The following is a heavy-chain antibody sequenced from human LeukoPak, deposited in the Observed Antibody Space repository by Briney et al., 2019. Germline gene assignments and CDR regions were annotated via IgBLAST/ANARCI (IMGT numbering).Heavy chain of an antibody. D-gene: IGHD3-22*01. CDR3: ARLLDYDSSGDPDTFDI. CDR1: GGSISSDY. V-gene: IGHV4-59*01. CDR2: IYYTGRT. J-gene: IGHJ3*02. Sequence: KPSETLSLACTVSGGSISSDYWSWIRQPPGKGLEWIGFIYYTGRTRYNPSLQSRVTISVDTSRNHFSLKLRSLSAADTAVYYCARLLDYDSSGDPDTFDIWGQGTMVTVSS.